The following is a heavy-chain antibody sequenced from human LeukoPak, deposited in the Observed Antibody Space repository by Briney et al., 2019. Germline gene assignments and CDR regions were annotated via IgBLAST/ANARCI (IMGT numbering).Heavy chain of an antibody. CDR3: ARGSSGYYRRGVDY. D-gene: IGHD3-22*01. V-gene: IGHV4-34*01. CDR1: GGSFSGYY. Sequence: SETLSHTCAVYGGSFSGYYWSWIRQPPGKGLEWIGEINHSGSTNYNPSLKSRVTISVDTSKNQFSLKLSSVTAADTAVYYCARGSSGYYRRGVDYWGQGTLVTVSS. CDR2: INHSGST. J-gene: IGHJ4*02.